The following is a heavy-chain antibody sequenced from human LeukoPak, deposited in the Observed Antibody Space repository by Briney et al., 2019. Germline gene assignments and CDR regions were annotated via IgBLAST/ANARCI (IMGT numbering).Heavy chain of an antibody. CDR3: ARPRIAVAGLFDY. D-gene: IGHD6-19*01. V-gene: IGHV4-34*01. CDR2: INHSGST. CDR1: GGSFSGYY. Sequence: SETLSLTCAVYGGSFSGYYWSWIRQPPGKGLEWIGEINHSGSTNYNPSLKSRVTISVDTSKNQFSLKLSSVTAADTAVYYCARPRIAVAGLFDYWGQGTLVAVS. J-gene: IGHJ4*02.